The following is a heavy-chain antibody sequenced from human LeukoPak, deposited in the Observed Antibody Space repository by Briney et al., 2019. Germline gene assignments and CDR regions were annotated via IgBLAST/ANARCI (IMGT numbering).Heavy chain of an antibody. CDR3: AREVAIIRGVRNWFDS. J-gene: IGHJ5*01. CDR1: GDSVSSNDAA. D-gene: IGHD3-10*01. CDR2: TFYRSKWYY. Sequence: SQTLSLTCGISGDSVSSNDAAWSWIRQSPSRGLEGLGRTFYRSKWYYDYAPSVRSRITINPDTSESQFSLQLDSVTPEDTAVYYCAREVAIIRGVRNWFDSWGPGILVTVSS. V-gene: IGHV6-1*01.